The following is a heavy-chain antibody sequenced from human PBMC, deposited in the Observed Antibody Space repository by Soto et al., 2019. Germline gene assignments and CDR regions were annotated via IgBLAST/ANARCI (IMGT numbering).Heavy chain of an antibody. J-gene: IGHJ6*02. V-gene: IGHV1-46*01. CDR3: ASQPTTVTTQDYYYYGMDV. CDR1: GYTFTSYY. Sequence: ASVKVSCKASGYTFTSYYMHWVRQAPGQGLEWMGIINPSGGSTSYAQKFQGRVTMTRDTSTSTVYMELSSLRSEDTAVYYCASQPTTVTTQDYYYYGMDVWGQGTTVTASS. CDR2: INPSGGST. D-gene: IGHD4-4*01.